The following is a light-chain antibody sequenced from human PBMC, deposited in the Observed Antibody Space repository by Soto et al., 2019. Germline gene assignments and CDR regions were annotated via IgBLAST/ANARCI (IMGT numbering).Light chain of an antibody. CDR1: QKISNW. CDR3: QQDNSYS. CDR2: QAS. J-gene: IGKJ1*01. Sequence: DMQMTQSLSSLPASVGDRVTITCRARQKISNWLAWYQQKPGTAPKVLIYQASNLQSGVPSRFSGSGSGTEFTLTISSLQPDDFATYYCQQDNSYSFGQATKVDIK. V-gene: IGKV1-5*01.